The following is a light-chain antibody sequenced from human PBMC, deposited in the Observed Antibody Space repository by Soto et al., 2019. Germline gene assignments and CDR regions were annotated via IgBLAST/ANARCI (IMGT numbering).Light chain of an antibody. CDR3: QQYNSYSPYT. Sequence: DIQMTQSPSTLSASVGDRVTITCRASQSINSWLAWYHQKPGKAPKLLIYDASSLASGVPSRFSGSGSGTEFTLAISSLQPDDFATYYCQQYNSYSPYTFGQGTKLEIK. J-gene: IGKJ2*01. CDR2: DAS. V-gene: IGKV1-5*01. CDR1: QSINSW.